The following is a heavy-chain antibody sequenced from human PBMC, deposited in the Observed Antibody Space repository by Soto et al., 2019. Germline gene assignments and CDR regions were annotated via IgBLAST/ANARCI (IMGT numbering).Heavy chain of an antibody. CDR2: IYYSGNT. D-gene: IGHD3-16*01. CDR3: ARRYGGNFDY. V-gene: IGHV4-59*01. Sequence: SETLSLTCTVSGGSISSYYWSWIRQPPGKGLEWIGYIYYSGNTNYNPSLKSRVTISVDTSKNQFSLKLGSVTAADTAVYYCARRYGGNFDYWGQGTLVTVSS. CDR1: GGSISSYY. J-gene: IGHJ4*02.